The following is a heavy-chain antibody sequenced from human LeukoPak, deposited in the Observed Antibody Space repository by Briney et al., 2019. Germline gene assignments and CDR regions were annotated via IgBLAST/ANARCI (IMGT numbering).Heavy chain of an antibody. CDR1: GGSINSTSHY. Sequence: NPSETLSLTCTVSGGSINSTSHYWGWIRQSPGKGLEWIGSIYYSGTAYYNPSLKSRVTMSVDTSNNQFSLKLTSVTAADTAIYYCAGVHRRGFGEIFIDYWGQGTLVTVSS. CDR3: AGVHRRGFGEIFIDY. J-gene: IGHJ4*02. D-gene: IGHD3-10*01. CDR2: IYYSGTA. V-gene: IGHV4-39*07.